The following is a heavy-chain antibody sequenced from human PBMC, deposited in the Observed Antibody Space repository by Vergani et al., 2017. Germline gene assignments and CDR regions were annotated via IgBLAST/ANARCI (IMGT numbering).Heavy chain of an antibody. CDR1: GFSFGDYA. CDR3: ATAGAAYCRGASCYDFFEY. J-gene: IGHJ4*02. V-gene: IGHV3-30*02. CDR2: TRYDGIVE. Sequence: VQLVESGGGLVPPGRSLRLSCAASGFSFGDYAMTWVRQAPGNGLEWVAFTRYDGIVEYYGDSVRGRFTISRDNSKNTLYLQMNRLRPEDTAVYYCATAGAAYCRGASCYDFFEYWGQGTLVTVAS. D-gene: IGHD2-15*01.